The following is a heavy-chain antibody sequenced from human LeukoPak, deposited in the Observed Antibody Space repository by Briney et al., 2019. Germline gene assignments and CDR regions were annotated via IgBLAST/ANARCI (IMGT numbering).Heavy chain of an antibody. J-gene: IGHJ6*03. CDR2: INHSGST. V-gene: IGHV4-34*01. CDR3: ARAVGNTGARRLSSKYYYYMDV. CDR1: GGSFSGFY. D-gene: IGHD1-14*01. Sequence: PSETLSLTCAVYGGSFSGFYWSWIRQPPGKGLEWIGEINHSGSTNYNPSLKSRVTISVDTSKNQFSLKLSSVTAADTAVYYCARAVGNTGARRLSSKYYYYMDVWGKGTTVTVSS.